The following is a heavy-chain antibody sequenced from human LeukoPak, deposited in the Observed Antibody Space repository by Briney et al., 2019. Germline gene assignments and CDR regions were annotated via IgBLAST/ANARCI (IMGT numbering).Heavy chain of an antibody. Sequence: PSETLSLTCTVSGGSISSTTYYWAWMRQPPGKGLEWIGSIYKAGYTNYSPSLEGRIFISVDTSNDQFALTLSSVTAVDTAVYFCTRHQTNNYGPGTPCDFWRQGTLVSV. V-gene: IGHV4-39*01. CDR2: IYKAGYT. D-gene: IGHD3-10*01. CDR3: TRHQTNNYGPGTPCDF. CDR1: GGSISSTTYY. J-gene: IGHJ4*02.